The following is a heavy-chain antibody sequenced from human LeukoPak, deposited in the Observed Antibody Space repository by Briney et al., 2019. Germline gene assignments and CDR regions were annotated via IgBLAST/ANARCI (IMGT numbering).Heavy chain of an antibody. CDR3: ARSGVGGGDWPTDAFDI. D-gene: IGHD2-21*02. CDR2: IYYSGST. V-gene: IGHV4-59*01. J-gene: IGHJ3*02. Sequence: SETLSLTCTVSGGSISSYYWSWIRQPPGKGLEWIGYIYYSGSTNYNPSLKSRVTISVDTSKNQFSLKLSSVTAADTAVYYCARSGVGGGDWPTDAFDIWGQGTMVTVSS. CDR1: GGSISSYY.